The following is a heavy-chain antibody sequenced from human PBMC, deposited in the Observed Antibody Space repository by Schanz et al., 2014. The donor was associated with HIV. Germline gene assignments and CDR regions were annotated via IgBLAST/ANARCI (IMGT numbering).Heavy chain of an antibody. D-gene: IGHD3-10*01. J-gene: IGHJ6*02. CDR1: GFTFSTTW. V-gene: IGHV3-15*01. CDR2: IKRESDGGTT. Sequence: EVQLLEAGGGLVQPGGSLRLSCAAAGFTFSTTWMSWVRQTPGKGLEHISHIKRESDGGTTHYAAPVKGRFTISRDDSKSIAYLQVNSLKIEDTAVYFCTRVVTRWFGEPHYAMDVWGQGTTVTVSS. CDR3: TRVVTRWFGEPHYAMDV.